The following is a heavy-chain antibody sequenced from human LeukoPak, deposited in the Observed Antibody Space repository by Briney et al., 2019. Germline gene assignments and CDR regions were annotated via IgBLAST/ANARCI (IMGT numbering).Heavy chain of an antibody. CDR2: IKSDGSSI. D-gene: IGHD1-26*01. Sequence: GGSLRLSCAASGFTFSSYLMHWVRQAPGKGLVWVSRIKSDGSSISYADSVKGRFTISRDNAKNTLYLQMNSLRAEDTAVYYCARDQGLGGSYDYWGQGTLVTVSS. CDR1: GFTFSSYL. J-gene: IGHJ4*02. CDR3: ARDQGLGGSYDY. V-gene: IGHV3-74*01.